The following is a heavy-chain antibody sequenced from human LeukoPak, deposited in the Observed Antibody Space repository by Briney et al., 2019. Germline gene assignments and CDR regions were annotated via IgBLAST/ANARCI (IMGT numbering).Heavy chain of an antibody. D-gene: IGHD7-27*01. V-gene: IGHV3-23*01. CDR1: GFTFSSYA. J-gene: IGHJ3*02. Sequence: GGSLRLSCAASGFTFSSYAMSWVRQAPGKGLEWVPAISGSGGSTYYADSVKGRFTISRDNSKNTLYLQMNSLRAEDTAVYYCAKRSGSAGDSTDAFDIWGQGTMVTVSS. CDR2: ISGSGGST. CDR3: AKRSGSAGDSTDAFDI.